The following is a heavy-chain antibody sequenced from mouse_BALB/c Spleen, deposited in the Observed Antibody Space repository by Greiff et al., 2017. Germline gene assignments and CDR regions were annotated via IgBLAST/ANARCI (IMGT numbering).Heavy chain of an antibody. CDR1: GYTFTDYE. Sequence: QVQLQQSGAELVRPGASVTLSCKASGYTFTDYEMHWVKQTPVHGLEWIGAIDPETGGTAYNQKFKGKATLTADKSSSTAYMELRSLTSEDSAVYYCTSTTVVDYWGQGTTLTVSS. V-gene: IGHV1-15*01. J-gene: IGHJ2*01. CDR3: TSTTVVDY. CDR2: IDPETGGT. D-gene: IGHD1-1*01.